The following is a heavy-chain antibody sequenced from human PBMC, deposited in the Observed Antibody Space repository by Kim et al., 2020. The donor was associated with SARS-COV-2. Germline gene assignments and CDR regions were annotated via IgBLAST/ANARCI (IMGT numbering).Heavy chain of an antibody. CDR2: IHYIGTT. V-gene: IGHV4-30-4*01. Sequence: SETLSLTCTVSGGSITIGDYYWSWVRQTPGKGLEWLGSIHYIGTTYDNPSLKSRVTISADTSKNLFSLTLSSVTAADTAVYFCAGGYGIFFGLDVWGQGT. J-gene: IGHJ6*02. CDR3: AGGYGIFFGLDV. CDR1: GGSITIGDYY. D-gene: IGHD2-15*01.